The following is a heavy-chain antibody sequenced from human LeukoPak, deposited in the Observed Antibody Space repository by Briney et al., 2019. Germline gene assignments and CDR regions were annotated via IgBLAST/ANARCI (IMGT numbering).Heavy chain of an antibody. CDR2: IYYSGST. CDR1: GGSISSYY. V-gene: IGHV4-59*01. J-gene: IGHJ4*02. D-gene: IGHD3-3*01. CDR3: ARDFGGLPDY. Sequence: SETLSLTCTVSGGSISSYYWSWIRQPPGKGLERIGYIYYSGSTNYNPSLKSRVTISVDTSKNQFSLKLSSVTAADTAVYYCARDFGGLPDYWGQGTLVTVSS.